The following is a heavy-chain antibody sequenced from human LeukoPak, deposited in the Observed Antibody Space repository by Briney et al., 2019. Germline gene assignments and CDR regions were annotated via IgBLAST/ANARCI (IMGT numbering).Heavy chain of an antibody. CDR1: GFTFSSYG. V-gene: IGHV3-30*02. J-gene: IGHJ6*03. CDR2: IRYDGSNK. D-gene: IGHD2-2*01. CDR3: AKESIVVPAASIPYYYMDV. Sequence: PGGSLRLSCAASGFTFSSYGMHWVRQAPGKGLEWVAFIRYDGSNKYYADSVKGRFTISRDNSKNTLYLQMNSLRAEDTAVYYCAKESIVVPAASIPYYYMDVWGKGTTVTISS.